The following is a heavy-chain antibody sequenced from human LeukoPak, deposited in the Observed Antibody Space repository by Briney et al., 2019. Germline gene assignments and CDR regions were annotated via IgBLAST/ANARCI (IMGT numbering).Heavy chain of an antibody. V-gene: IGHV3-9*01. J-gene: IGHJ2*01. Sequence: PGRSLRLSCAASGFTFDDYAMHWVRQAPGKGLEWVSGISWNSGSIGYADSVKGRFTISRDNAKNSLYLQMNSLRAEDTALYYCAKAHTYMVRGDPWYFDLWGRGTLVTVSS. D-gene: IGHD3-10*01. CDR1: GFTFDDYA. CDR2: ISWNSGSI. CDR3: AKAHTYMVRGDPWYFDL.